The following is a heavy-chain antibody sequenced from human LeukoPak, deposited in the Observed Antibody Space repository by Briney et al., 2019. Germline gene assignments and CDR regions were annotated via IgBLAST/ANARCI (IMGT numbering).Heavy chain of an antibody. CDR2: IYYSGST. CDR3: ARPLRAYSGYDWGY. J-gene: IGHJ4*02. Sequence: PSETLSLTCTVSGGSISGFYWTWIRQPPGKELEWIGSIYYSGSTYYNPSLKSRVTISVDTSKNQFSLKLSSVTAADTAVCYCARPLRAYSGYDWGYWGQGTLVTVPS. CDR1: GGSISGFY. V-gene: IGHV4-59*05. D-gene: IGHD5-12*01.